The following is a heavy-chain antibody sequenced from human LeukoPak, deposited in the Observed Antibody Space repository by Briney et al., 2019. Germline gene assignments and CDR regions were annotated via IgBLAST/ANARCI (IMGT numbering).Heavy chain of an antibody. Sequence: GGSLRLSCAASGFTFSSYAMHWVRQAPGKGLEWVAVISYDGSNKYYADSVKGRFTISRDNSKNTLYLQMNSLRAEDTAVYYCARDRIRGGTRFDYWGQGTLVTVSS. CDR1: GFTFSSYA. V-gene: IGHV3-30*01. D-gene: IGHD2-15*01. CDR2: ISYDGSNK. J-gene: IGHJ4*02. CDR3: ARDRIRGGTRFDY.